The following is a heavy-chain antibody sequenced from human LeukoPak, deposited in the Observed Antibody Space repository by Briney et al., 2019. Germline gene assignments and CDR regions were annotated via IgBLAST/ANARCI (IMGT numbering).Heavy chain of an antibody. CDR1: GGSISSGDYY. CDR2: IYYSGST. J-gene: IGHJ4*02. Sequence: SETLSLTCTVSGGSISSGDYYWSWIRQPPGEGLEWIGYIYYSGSTYYNPSLKSRVTISVDTSKNQFSLKLSSVTAADTAVYYCARLNRYCSTTSCYDYWGPGTLVTVSS. D-gene: IGHD2-2*01. V-gene: IGHV4-30-4*01. CDR3: ARLNRYCSTTSCYDY.